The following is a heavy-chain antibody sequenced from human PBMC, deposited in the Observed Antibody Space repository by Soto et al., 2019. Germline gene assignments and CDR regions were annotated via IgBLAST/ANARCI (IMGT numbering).Heavy chain of an antibody. CDR2: IYSGGST. CDR1: GFTVSSNY. Sequence: EVQLVESGGGLVQPGGSLRLSCAASGFTVSSNYMSWVRQAPGKGLEWVSVIYSGGSTYYADSVKGRFTISRDNSKNTLYLQMNSLRAEDTAVYYCARQTGSWYVPTDAFDIWGQGTMVTVSS. J-gene: IGHJ3*02. D-gene: IGHD6-13*01. CDR3: ARQTGSWYVPTDAFDI. V-gene: IGHV3-66*04.